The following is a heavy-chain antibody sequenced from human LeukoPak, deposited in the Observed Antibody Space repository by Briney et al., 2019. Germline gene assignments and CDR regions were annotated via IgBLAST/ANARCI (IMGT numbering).Heavy chain of an antibody. CDR3: AKETYNWNDVGAFDI. Sequence: GGSLRLSCAASGFTFGDYAMHWVRQAPGKGLEWVSGISWNSGSIGYADSVKGRFTISRDNAKNSLYLQMNSLRAEDTALYYCAKETYNWNDVGAFDIWGQGTMVTVSS. CDR1: GFTFGDYA. D-gene: IGHD1-1*01. J-gene: IGHJ3*02. V-gene: IGHV3-9*01. CDR2: ISWNSGSI.